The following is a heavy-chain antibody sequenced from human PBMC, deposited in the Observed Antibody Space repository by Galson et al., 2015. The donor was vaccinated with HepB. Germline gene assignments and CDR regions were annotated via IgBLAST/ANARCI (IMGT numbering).Heavy chain of an antibody. D-gene: IGHD3-10*01. CDR1: GGTFSSYA. Sequence: SVKVSCKASGGTFSSYAISWVRQAPGQGLEWMGWISAYNGNTNYAQKFQGRVTMTTDTSTSTAYMELRSLRSDDTAVYYCARDRLLWFGESIQNWFDPWGQGTLVTVSS. J-gene: IGHJ5*02. V-gene: IGHV1-18*01. CDR3: ARDRLLWFGESIQNWFDP. CDR2: ISAYNGNT.